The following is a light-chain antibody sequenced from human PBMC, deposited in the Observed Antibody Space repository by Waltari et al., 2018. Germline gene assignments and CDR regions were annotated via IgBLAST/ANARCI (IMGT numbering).Light chain of an antibody. CDR2: DKN. Sequence: TQDPAVSVAMGQTVRITCQGDSLRSYYASWYQQRPSQAPILVMYDKNSRPSGVPDRFPGSSSDDTASLTITGAQAEDEAYYYCHSRDASGSGGAFGGGTKLTVL. CDR1: SLRSYY. V-gene: IGLV3-19*01. J-gene: IGLJ2*01. CDR3: HSRDASGSGGA.